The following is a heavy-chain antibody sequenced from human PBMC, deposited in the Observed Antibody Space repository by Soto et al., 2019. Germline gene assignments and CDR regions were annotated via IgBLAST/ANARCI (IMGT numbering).Heavy chain of an antibody. CDR1: GGTFSSYA. D-gene: IGHD3-10*01. Sequence: ASVKVSCKASGGTFSSYAISWVRQAPGQGLEWMGGIIPIFGTANYAQKFQGRVTITADESTSTAYMELSSLRSEDTAVYYCARDGSRSYHKMGYGMDVWGQGTTVTVSS. J-gene: IGHJ6*02. V-gene: IGHV1-69*13. CDR3: ARDGSRSYHKMGYGMDV. CDR2: IIPIFGTA.